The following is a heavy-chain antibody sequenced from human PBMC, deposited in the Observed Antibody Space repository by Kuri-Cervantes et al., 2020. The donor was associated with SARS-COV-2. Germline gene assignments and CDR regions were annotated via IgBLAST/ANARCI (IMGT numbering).Heavy chain of an antibody. Sequence: GESLKISCAASGFTFSSYAMGWVRQAPGKGLEWVAAISGSGGSTYYAASVKGRFTISRDNSKNTLYLQMNSLRAEDTAVYYCAKGPYSSGWYLFDYWAQGTLDTVSS. CDR1: GFTFSSYA. CDR2: ISGSGGST. D-gene: IGHD6-19*01. V-gene: IGHV3-23*01. J-gene: IGHJ4*02. CDR3: AKGPYSSGWYLFDY.